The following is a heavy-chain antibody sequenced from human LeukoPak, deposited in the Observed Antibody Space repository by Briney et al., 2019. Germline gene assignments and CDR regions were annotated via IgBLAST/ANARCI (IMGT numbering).Heavy chain of an antibody. CDR2: MNPNSGNT. V-gene: IGHV1-8*03. Sequence: ASVKVSCKASGHTFTSYVINWVRQATGQGLEWMGWMNPNSGNTGYAQKFQGRVTITRNTSISTAYMELSSLRSEDTAVYYCARGRVLVSAWGLQNYYYYYKDVWGKGTTVTVSS. J-gene: IGHJ6*03. CDR1: GHTFTSYV. CDR3: ARGRVLVSAWGLQNYYYYYKDV. D-gene: IGHD2-8*02.